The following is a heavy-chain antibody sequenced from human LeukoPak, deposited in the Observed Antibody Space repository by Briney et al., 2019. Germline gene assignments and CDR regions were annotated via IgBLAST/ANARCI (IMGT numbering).Heavy chain of an antibody. J-gene: IGHJ6*02. Sequence: ASVKVSCKASGYTFTSYGISWVRQAPGQGLEWMGWSSAYNGNTNYAQKLQGRVTMTTDTSTSTAYMELRSLRSDDTAVYYCARDSYDFWTGHYPFYYYGMDVWGQGTTVTVFS. CDR1: GYTFTSYG. V-gene: IGHV1-18*01. CDR2: SSAYNGNT. D-gene: IGHD3-3*01. CDR3: ARDSYDFWTGHYPFYYYGMDV.